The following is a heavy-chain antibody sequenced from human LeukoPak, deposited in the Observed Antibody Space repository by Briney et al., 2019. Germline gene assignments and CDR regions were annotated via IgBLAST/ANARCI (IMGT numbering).Heavy chain of an antibody. Sequence: ASVKVSCKASGYTFTGYYMHWVRQAPGQGLEWMGWINPDSGGTNYAQKFQGRVTMTRDTSISTAYMELSRLRSDDTAVYYCARDLTMVRGVTTDYWGQGTLVTVSS. CDR1: GYTFTGYY. CDR3: ARDLTMVRGVTTDY. J-gene: IGHJ4*02. V-gene: IGHV1-2*02. CDR2: INPDSGGT. D-gene: IGHD3-10*01.